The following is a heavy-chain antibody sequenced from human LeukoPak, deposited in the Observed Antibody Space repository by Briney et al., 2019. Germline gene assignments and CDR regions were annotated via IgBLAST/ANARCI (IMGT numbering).Heavy chain of an antibody. CDR3: ARDQYGSGDGYYMDL. CDR2: ITGSGASTT. J-gene: IGHJ6*03. Sequence: GGSLRLSCAASGFTFSSYAMSWVRQAPGKGLEWVSSITGSGASTTYYADSVKGRFTISRDNAKNSLYLQMNSLRSEDTALYYCARDQYGSGDGYYMDLWGKGTTVTISS. D-gene: IGHD3-10*01. CDR1: GFTFSSYA. V-gene: IGHV3-23*01.